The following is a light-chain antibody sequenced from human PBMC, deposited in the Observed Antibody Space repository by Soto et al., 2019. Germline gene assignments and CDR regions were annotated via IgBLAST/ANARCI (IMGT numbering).Light chain of an antibody. V-gene: IGLV2-14*03. CDR2: DVN. CDR1: RSDIGSRNS. J-gene: IGLJ2*01. Sequence: QSALTQPASVSGPLGQSITVSCTGTRSDIGSRNSVSWYQHHPGKAPKLMIYDVNIRPSGVSHRFSGSNSGNAASLTISGLQAEDDADYSCASYTAASSMVFGGWTKVTVL. CDR3: ASYTAASSMV.